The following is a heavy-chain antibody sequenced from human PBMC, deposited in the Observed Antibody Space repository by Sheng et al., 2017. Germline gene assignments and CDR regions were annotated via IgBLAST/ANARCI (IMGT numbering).Heavy chain of an antibody. D-gene: IGHD3-10*01. Sequence: QVQLVQSGAEVKKPGSSVKVSCKASGGTFSSYAISWVRQAPGQGLEWMGGIIPILGIANYAQKFQGRVTITADKSTSTAYMELSSLRSEDTAVYYCARGITMVRGVINWFDPWGQGTLVTVSS. V-gene: IGHV1-69*10. CDR2: IIPILGIA. CDR1: GGTFSSYA. CDR3: ARGITMVRGVINWFDP. J-gene: IGHJ5*02.